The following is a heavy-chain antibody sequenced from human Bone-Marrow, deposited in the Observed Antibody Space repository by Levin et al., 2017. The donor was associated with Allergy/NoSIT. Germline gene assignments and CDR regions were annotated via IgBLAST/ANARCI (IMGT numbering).Heavy chain of an antibody. D-gene: IGHD3-10*01. CDR1: GFTFGRFA. J-gene: IGHJ4*02. CDR3: ARGNGPGSYLVDY. CDR2: MSHDGGNE. V-gene: IGHV3-30-3*01. Sequence: GGSLRLSCVGSGFTFGRFALHWVRRAPGKGLEWVALMSHDGGNEQYADSVKGRFTISRDNSKNTVYLQMTSLRIEDTGVYYCARGNGPGSYLVDYWGQGTLVTVSS.